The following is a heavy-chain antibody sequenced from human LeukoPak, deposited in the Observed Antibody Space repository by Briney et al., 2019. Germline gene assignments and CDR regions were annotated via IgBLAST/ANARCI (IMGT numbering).Heavy chain of an antibody. CDR1: GGSISSYY. CDR3: AREAPIFSGATCYDY. J-gene: IGHJ4*02. D-gene: IGHD2-15*01. Sequence: HSGTPSLSCTVSGGSISSYYWSWIRQPPGKGLELIGYIHYSGSTNYNPSLKSRVIISVETSKNQFSLKLSSVTSAATAVYYCAREAPIFSGATCYDYSGEGNLVTVSS. V-gene: IGHV4-59*01. CDR2: IHYSGST.